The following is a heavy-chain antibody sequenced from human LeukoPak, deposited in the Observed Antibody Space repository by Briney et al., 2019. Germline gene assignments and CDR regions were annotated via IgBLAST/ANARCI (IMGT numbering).Heavy chain of an antibody. CDR1: GGSISSSGYY. J-gene: IGHJ6*02. V-gene: IGHV4-39*01. D-gene: IGHD2-2*02. CDR3: VSHPYRPYYYPMDV. CDR2: VDYTGIT. Sequence: SETLSLTCTVSGGSISSSGYYWGWIRQPPGKGLEWIGSVDYTGITSHSPSLKSRVTISVDTSKNQFSLKVSSVSAADTGVYYCVSHPYRPYYYPMDVWGRGTTVTVSS.